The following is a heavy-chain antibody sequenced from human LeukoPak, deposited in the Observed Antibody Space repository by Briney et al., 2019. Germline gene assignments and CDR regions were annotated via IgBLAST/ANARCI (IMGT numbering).Heavy chain of an antibody. CDR2: LSGSGGST. D-gene: IGHD5-12*01. Sequence: PGRSLRLSCAASGFTFSSYAMNCVRQAPGKGLEWVSGLSGSGGSTYYADSVKGRFTISRANSKTTLYLQMNSLRVEAVALYDCAKDLRRGYDSPVDYWGQGTLVTVSS. CDR3: AKDLRRGYDSPVDY. V-gene: IGHV3-23*01. J-gene: IGHJ4*02. CDR1: GFTFSSYA.